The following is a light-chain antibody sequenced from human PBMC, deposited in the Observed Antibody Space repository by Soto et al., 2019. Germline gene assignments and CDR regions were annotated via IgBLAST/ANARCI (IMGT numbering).Light chain of an antibody. CDR3: QQYNNWPPGT. Sequence: EIVMTQSPATLSVSPGERATLSCRASQSVSSNLAWYQQKPGQAPRLLIYGASTRATGIPARVSGSGSGTEFTLTISSLHSEGFAVYYCQQYNNWPPGTCVQGTMVEIK. V-gene: IGKV3-15*01. J-gene: IGKJ1*01. CDR1: QSVSSN. CDR2: GAS.